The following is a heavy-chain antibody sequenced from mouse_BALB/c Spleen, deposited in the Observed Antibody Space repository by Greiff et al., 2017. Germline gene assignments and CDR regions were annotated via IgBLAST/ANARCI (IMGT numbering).Heavy chain of an antibody. CDR1: GFTFSDYY. J-gene: IGHJ4*01. CDR2: ISDGGSYT. CDR3: AREGSSYPYYAMDY. V-gene: IGHV5-4*02. D-gene: IGHD1-1*01. Sequence: EVKLMESGGGLVKPGGSLKLSCAASGFTFSDYYMYWVRQTPEKRLEWVATISDGGSYTYYPDSVKGRFTISRDNAKNNLYLQMSSLKSEDTAMYYCAREGSSYPYYAMDYWGQGTSVTVSS.